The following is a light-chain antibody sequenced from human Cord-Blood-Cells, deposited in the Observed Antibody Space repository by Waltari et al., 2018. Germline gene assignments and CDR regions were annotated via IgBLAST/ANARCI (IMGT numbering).Light chain of an antibody. CDR1: SSNIGSNY. CDR2: RNN. J-gene: IGLJ3*02. V-gene: IGLV1-47*01. CDR3: AACDDSLSAPEV. Sequence: QSVLTQPPSASGTPGQRVTISCSGSSSNIGSNYVYWYQQLTGTAPKLLNYRNNQRPDGLPARFSGSNSGTSASLAISRLRSEAEADYYFAACDDSLSAPEVFGGGTKLTVL.